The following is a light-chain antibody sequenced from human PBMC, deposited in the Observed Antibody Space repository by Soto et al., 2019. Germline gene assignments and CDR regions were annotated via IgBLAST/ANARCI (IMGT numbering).Light chain of an antibody. V-gene: IGLV1-40*01. CDR3: QSYDSGLSSYV. CDR2: GSY. Sequence: QSVLTQPPSVSGAPGQRVTISCTGSSSNIGAGYDVHWFQQLPGTAPKLLIYGSYNRPSGVPDRFSGSKSGTSASLAITGLQAEDEADFYCQSYDSGLSSYVFGTGTKVTVL. CDR1: SSNIGAGYD. J-gene: IGLJ1*01.